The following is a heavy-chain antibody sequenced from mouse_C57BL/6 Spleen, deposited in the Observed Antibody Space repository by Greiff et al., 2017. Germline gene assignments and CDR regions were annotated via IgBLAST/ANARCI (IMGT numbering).Heavy chain of an antibody. CDR3: ARDGYGNSLYYVDY. CDR1: GYTFTDYY. D-gene: IGHD2-10*02. V-gene: IGHV1-19*01. Sequence: VQLQQSGPVLVKPGASVKMSCKASGYTFTDYYMNWVKQSHGKSLEWIGVINPYNGGTSYNQKFKGKATLTVDKSSSTAYMELNSLTSEDSAVDYCARDGYGNSLYYVDYWGQGTTLTVSS. J-gene: IGHJ2*01. CDR2: INPYNGGT.